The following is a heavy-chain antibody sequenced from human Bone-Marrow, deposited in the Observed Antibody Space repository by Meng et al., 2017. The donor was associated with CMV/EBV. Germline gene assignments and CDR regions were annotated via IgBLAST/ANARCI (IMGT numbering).Heavy chain of an antibody. D-gene: IGHD1-26*01. CDR2: IYSGGST. Sequence: GESLKISCAASGFAFSSYAMSWVRQAPGKGLEWVSIIYSGGSTYYADSVKGRFTISTDNSKNTLYLQRNSLRAEDTSLYYCARDAPVVGAYDSWGQGTLVTVSS. J-gene: IGHJ5*01. CDR1: GFAFSSYA. V-gene: IGHV3-53*01. CDR3: ARDAPVVGAYDS.